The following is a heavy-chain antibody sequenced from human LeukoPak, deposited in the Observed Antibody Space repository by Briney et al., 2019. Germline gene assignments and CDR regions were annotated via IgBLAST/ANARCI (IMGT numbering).Heavy chain of an antibody. CDR1: GFTFSSYS. V-gene: IGHV3-21*01. CDR2: ISSSSSYI. J-gene: IGHJ3*02. D-gene: IGHD2-21*02. CDR3: ARQMTAIDDAFDI. Sequence: GGSLRLXCAASGFTFSSYSMNWVRQAPGKGLEWVSSISSSSSYIYYADSVKGRFTISRDNAKNSLYLQMNSLKAEDTAVYYCARQMTAIDDAFDIWGQGTMVTVSS.